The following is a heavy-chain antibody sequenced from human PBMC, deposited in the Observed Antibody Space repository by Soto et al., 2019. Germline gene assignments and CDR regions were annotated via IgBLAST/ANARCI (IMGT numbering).Heavy chain of an antibody. CDR2: ISAHNGMT. CDR1: GYSFTRFG. J-gene: IGHJ4*02. D-gene: IGHD3-16*02. Sequence: QVQLVQSGAEVKKPGASVKVSCKASGYSFTRFGIAWVRQAPGQGLEWMGWISAHNGMTHYAQQFQGRVTMTTDTSTGTAYMELRSRKSDDTAVYFCARDGSYRYSDWGQGTLVIVSS. CDR3: ARDGSYRYSD. V-gene: IGHV1-18*01.